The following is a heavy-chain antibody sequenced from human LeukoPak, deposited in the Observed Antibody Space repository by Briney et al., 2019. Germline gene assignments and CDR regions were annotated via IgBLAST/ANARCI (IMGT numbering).Heavy chain of an antibody. Sequence: PGGSLRLSFAASGFTFSSYAMHWVRQAPGKGLEYVSAISSNGGSTYYANSVKGRFTISRDNSKNTLYLQMGSLRAEDMAVYYCARGVVVGYYYYYYVDVWGKGTTVTVSS. V-gene: IGHV3-64*01. CDR1: GFTFSSYA. J-gene: IGHJ6*03. CDR2: ISSNGGST. D-gene: IGHD2-15*01. CDR3: ARGVVVGYYYYYYVDV.